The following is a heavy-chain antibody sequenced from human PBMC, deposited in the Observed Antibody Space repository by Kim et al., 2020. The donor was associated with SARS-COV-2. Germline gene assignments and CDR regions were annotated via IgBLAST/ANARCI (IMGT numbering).Heavy chain of an antibody. Sequence: GGSLRLSCAASGFTFSSFAMHWVRQAPGKGLEWVAVISYDGNNKFYADSVKGRFTISRDNSKNTLYLQMNSLRAEDTAVYYCARDGSMTTVTMDVWGQGTTVTVSS. V-gene: IGHV3-30*04. D-gene: IGHD4-17*01. J-gene: IGHJ6*02. CDR3: ARDGSMTTVTMDV. CDR2: ISYDGNNK. CDR1: GFTFSSFA.